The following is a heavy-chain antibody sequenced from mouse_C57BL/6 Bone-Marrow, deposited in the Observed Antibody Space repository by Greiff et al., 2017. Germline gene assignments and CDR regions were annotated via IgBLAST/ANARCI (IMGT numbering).Heavy chain of an antibody. J-gene: IGHJ1*03. CDR1: GFSFTSYG. CDR3: ARSYTTGYFDV. D-gene: IGHD1-1*01. V-gene: IGHV2-2*01. Sequence: QVQLKESGPGLVQPSQSLSITCTVSGFSFTSYGVHWVRQSPGKGLEWLGVIWSGGSTDSNAAFISRLSISKDNSKSQVFFKMNSLQADDTAIYYCARSYTTGYFDVWGTGTTVTVSS. CDR2: IWSGGST.